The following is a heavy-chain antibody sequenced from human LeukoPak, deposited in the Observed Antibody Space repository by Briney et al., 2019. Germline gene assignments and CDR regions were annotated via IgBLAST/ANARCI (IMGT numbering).Heavy chain of an antibody. V-gene: IGHV3-7*01. Sequence: GGSLRLSCAASGFTFSSYWMSWVRQAPGKGLEWVANIKQDGSEKYYVDSVKGRFTISRDNAKNSLCLQMNSLRAEDTAVYYCARGEVTTVYYYYYYGMDVWGQGTTVTVSS. CDR1: GFTFSSYW. D-gene: IGHD4-11*01. CDR2: IKQDGSEK. CDR3: ARGEVTTVYYYYYYGMDV. J-gene: IGHJ6*02.